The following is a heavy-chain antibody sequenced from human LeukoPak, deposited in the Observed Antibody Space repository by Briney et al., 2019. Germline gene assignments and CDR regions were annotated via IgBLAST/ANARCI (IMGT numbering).Heavy chain of an antibody. CDR1: GYTFTSYG. D-gene: IGHD4-17*01. CDR3: ARGGNDYGDYPDAFDI. J-gene: IGHJ3*02. V-gene: IGHV1-18*01. CDR2: ISAYNGNI. Sequence: ASVKVSCKASGYTFTSYGISWVRQAPGQGLEWMGWISAYNGNINYAQKLQGRVTMTTDTSTSTAYMELRSLRSDDTAVYYCARGGNDYGDYPDAFDIWGQGTMVTVSS.